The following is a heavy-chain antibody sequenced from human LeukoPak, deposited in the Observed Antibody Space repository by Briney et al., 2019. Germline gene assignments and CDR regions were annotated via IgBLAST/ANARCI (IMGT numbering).Heavy chain of an antibody. J-gene: IGHJ4*02. D-gene: IGHD2-2*01. CDR3: ARPYCSSTSCYPGY. CDR1: GGSISSSSYY. CDR2: IYYSGST. V-gene: IGHV4-39*01. Sequence: PSETLSLTCTVSGGSISSSSYYWGWIRQPPGKGLEWIGSIYYSGSTYYNPSLKSRVTISVDTPKNQFSLKLSSVTAADTAVYYCARPYCSSTSCYPGYWGQGTLVTVSS.